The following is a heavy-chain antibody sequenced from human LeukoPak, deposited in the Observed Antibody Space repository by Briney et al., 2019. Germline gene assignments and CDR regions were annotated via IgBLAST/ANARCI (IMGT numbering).Heavy chain of an antibody. Sequence: GGSLRLSCAASGFTFSSYSMNWVRQAPGKGLEWVSYISSSSSTIYYADSVKGRFTISRDNSKNTLYLQMNSLRAEDTAVYYCAKDWDDYYGSGSYFDYWGQGTLVTVSS. V-gene: IGHV3-48*01. CDR1: GFTFSSYS. CDR2: ISSSSSTI. CDR3: AKDWDDYYGSGSYFDY. D-gene: IGHD3-10*01. J-gene: IGHJ4*02.